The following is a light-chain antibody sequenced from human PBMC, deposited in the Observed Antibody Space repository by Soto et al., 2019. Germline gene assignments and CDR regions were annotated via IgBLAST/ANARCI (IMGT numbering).Light chain of an antibody. CDR3: QQRNNWHLYT. CDR2: DAS. J-gene: IGKJ2*01. Sequence: EIVLTQSPATLSLSAGERATLSCRASQSVSSYLAWYQQKPGQAPRLLIYDASTRDTGIAARLSGSGSGTDFTPINSSLQPDDGPVYYYQQRNNWHLYTFGQGTKLEIK. V-gene: IGKV3-11*01. CDR1: QSVSSY.